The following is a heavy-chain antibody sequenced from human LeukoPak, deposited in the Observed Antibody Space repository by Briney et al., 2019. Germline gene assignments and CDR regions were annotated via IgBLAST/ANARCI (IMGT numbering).Heavy chain of an antibody. D-gene: IGHD2-15*01. CDR1: GYSISSGYY. V-gene: IGHV4-38-2*02. J-gene: IGHJ4*02. Sequence: SETLSLTCTVSGYSISSGYYWGWIRQPPGKGLEWIGNTYHSGRTYSNPSLKSRVTISVDTSKNQFSLKLTSVTAADTAVYYCARAKGYCSGNTCDSPFDSWGQGTLVTVSS. CDR3: ARAKGYCSGNTCDSPFDS. CDR2: TYHSGRT.